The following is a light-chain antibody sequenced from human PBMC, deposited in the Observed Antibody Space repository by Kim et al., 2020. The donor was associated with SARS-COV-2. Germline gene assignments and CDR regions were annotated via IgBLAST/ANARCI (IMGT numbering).Light chain of an antibody. CDR2: SAS. CDR1: QNIGTY. Sequence: ASAGDRITLTCRARQNIGTYLNWYQQRPGEAPKLLIYSASTLRSGVPSRFSGRGSGTDFTLTINSLQPEDFASYFCQQSYIIPITFGPGTRLEIK. J-gene: IGKJ5*01. V-gene: IGKV1-39*01. CDR3: QQSYIIPIT.